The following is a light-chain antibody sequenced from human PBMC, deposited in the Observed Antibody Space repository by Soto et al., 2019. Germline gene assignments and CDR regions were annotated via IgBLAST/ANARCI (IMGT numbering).Light chain of an antibody. J-gene: IGKJ4*01. V-gene: IGKV3-11*01. CDR1: QSVNTY. CDR3: QQGGS. CDR2: GAF. Sequence: EIVLTQSPATLSLSPGEGATLSCRASQSVNTYLAWYQQKPGQAPRLLIYGAFNMATGIPARFSGSGSGTDLTLTISSLEPEDFAVYYCQQGGSFGGGTKVEIK.